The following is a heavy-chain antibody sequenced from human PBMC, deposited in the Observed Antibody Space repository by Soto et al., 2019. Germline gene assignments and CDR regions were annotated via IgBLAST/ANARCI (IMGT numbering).Heavy chain of an antibody. CDR2: IIPIFGTA. J-gene: IGHJ4*02. CDR3: ARERARYSSSWHPYFDY. Sequence: QVQLVQSGAEVKKPGSSVKVSCQASGGTFSSYAISWVRQAPGQGLEWMGGIIPIFGTANYAQKFQGRVTITADESTSTAYMELSSRRSEDTAVYYCARERARYSSSWHPYFDYWGQGTLVTVSS. D-gene: IGHD6-13*01. CDR1: GGTFSSYA. V-gene: IGHV1-69*01.